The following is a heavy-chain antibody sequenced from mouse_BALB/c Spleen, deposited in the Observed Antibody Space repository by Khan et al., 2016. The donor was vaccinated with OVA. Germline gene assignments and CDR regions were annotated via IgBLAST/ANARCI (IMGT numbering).Heavy chain of an antibody. CDR1: GYTFTSYT. Sequence: QVQLKQSGAELARPGASVKMSCKASGYTFTSYTMHWVRQRPGQAPEWIGHINPSNNYTNYNQNFKDKATLIVDKSSNTAYMQLSSLTSEDSAVYYGVREGAYHRSDGWFAYWGHGTLVTVSA. CDR2: INPSNNYT. CDR3: VREGAYHRSDGWFAY. J-gene: IGHJ3*01. D-gene: IGHD2-14*01. V-gene: IGHV1-4*01.